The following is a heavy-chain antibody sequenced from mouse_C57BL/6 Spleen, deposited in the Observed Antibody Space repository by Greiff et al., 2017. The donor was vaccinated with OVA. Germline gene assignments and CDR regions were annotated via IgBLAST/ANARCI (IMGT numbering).Heavy chain of an antibody. D-gene: IGHD1-1*01. J-gene: IGHJ1*03. CDR3: ARKLITTVVDYWYFDV. Sequence: VQLQQPGAELVKPGASVKLSCKASGYTFTSYWMQWVKQRPGQGLEWIGEIAPSDSYTNYNQKFKGKATLTVATSSSTAYMQLSSLTSEDSAVYYCARKLITTVVDYWYFDVWGTGTTVTVSS. CDR2: IAPSDSYT. CDR1: GYTFTSYW. V-gene: IGHV1-50*01.